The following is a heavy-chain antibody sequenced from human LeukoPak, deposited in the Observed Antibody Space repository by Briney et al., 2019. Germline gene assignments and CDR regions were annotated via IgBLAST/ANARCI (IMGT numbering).Heavy chain of an antibody. CDR3: AKDTVRGDFDY. CDR1: GLTFSSYA. Sequence: GGSLRLSCAASGLTFSSYAMSWVRQAPGKGLVWVSAISGTGIYIYHADSVKGRFTISGDNSKNTLYLQMNSLRVEDTAIYYCAKDTVRGDFDYWGQGTLVTVSS. J-gene: IGHJ4*02. V-gene: IGHV3-23*01. D-gene: IGHD3-10*01. CDR2: ISGTGIYI.